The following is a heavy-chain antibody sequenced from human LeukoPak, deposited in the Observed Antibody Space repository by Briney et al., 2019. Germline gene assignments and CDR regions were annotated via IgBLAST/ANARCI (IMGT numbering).Heavy chain of an antibody. CDR1: GGSFSGYY. V-gene: IGHV4-34*01. D-gene: IGHD3-9*01. Sequence: SETLSLTCAVYGGSFSGYYWSWIRQPPGKGLEWIGEINHSGSTNYNPSLKSRVTIPVDTSKNQFSLKLSSVTAADTAVYYCARGGGLRYFDWLFRPFDYWGQGTLVTVSS. CDR3: ARGGGLRYFDWLFRPFDY. J-gene: IGHJ4*02. CDR2: INHSGST.